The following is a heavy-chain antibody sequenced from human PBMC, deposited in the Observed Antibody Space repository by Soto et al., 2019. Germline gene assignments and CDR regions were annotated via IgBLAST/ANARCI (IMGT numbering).Heavy chain of an antibody. CDR2: IYYSGST. V-gene: IGHV4-31*03. CDR3: ARGSIAARLDYYYGMDV. CDR1: GGSISSGGYY. J-gene: IGHJ6*02. D-gene: IGHD6-6*01. Sequence: QVQLQESGPGLVKPSQTLSLTCTVSGGSISSGGYYWSWIRQHPGKGLEWIGYIYYSGSTYYNPYIKSRVTISVDTSQNPCALNLSSVTAADTAVSYCARGSIAARLDYYYGMDVWGQGTTVTVSS.